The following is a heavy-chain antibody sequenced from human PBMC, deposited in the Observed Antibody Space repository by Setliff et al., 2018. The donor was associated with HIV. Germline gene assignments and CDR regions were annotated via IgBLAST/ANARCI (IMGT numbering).Heavy chain of an antibody. CDR1: GFNVEKSG. Sequence: LSLPCEASGFNVEKSGMHWIRQAPGKGLEWVAVMDYDGVTTYYADSVKGRFTISRDGPKNMIFLQMNSLRVDDTAVYYCARGRVLEWLLNHWGQGTRVTVSS. V-gene: IGHV3-30*12. CDR3: ARGRVLEWLLNH. J-gene: IGHJ4*02. CDR2: MDYDGVTT. D-gene: IGHD3-3*01.